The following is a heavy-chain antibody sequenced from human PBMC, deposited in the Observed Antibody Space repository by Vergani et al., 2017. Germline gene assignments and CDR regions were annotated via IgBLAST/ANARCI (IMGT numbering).Heavy chain of an antibody. J-gene: IGHJ4*02. CDR1: GGSFSGYY. Sequence: QVQLQQWGAGLLKPSETLSLTCAVYGGSFSGYYWSWIRQPPGKGLEWIGEINHSGSTNYNPSLKSRVTISVDTSKNQFSLKLSSVTAADTAVYYCARGIGDYYDSSGYRDYWGQGTLVTVSS. D-gene: IGHD3-22*01. CDR3: ARGIGDYYDSSGYRDY. V-gene: IGHV4-34*01. CDR2: INHSGST.